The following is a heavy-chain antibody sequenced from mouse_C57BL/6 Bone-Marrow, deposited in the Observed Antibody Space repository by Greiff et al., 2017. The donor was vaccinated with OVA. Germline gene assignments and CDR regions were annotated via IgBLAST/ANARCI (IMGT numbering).Heavy chain of an antibody. Sequence: VQLQQSGPELVKPGASVKISCKASGYSFTSYYIHWVKQRPGQGLEWIGWIYPGSGTTKYNEKFKGKATLTADTSSSTAYMQLSSLTSEDSEVYYCARGSCGGFDYWGQGTTLTVSS. CDR1: GYSFTSYY. J-gene: IGHJ2*01. D-gene: IGHD1-1*02. CDR2: IYPGSGTT. CDR3: ARGSCGGFDY. V-gene: IGHV1-66*01.